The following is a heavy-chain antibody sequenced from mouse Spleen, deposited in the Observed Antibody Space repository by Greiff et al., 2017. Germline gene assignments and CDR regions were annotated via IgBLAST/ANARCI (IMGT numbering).Heavy chain of an antibody. D-gene: IGHD1-1*01. CDR2: ISYDGSN. CDR3: ARGDYGSSSAMDY. Sequence: VQLKESGPGLVKPSQSLSLTCSVTGYSITSGYYWNWIRQFPGNKLEWMGYISYDGSNNYNPSLKNRISITRDTSKNQFFLKLNSVTTEDTATYYCARGDYGSSSAMDYWGQGTSVTVSS. CDR1: GYSITSGYY. J-gene: IGHJ4*01. V-gene: IGHV3-6*01.